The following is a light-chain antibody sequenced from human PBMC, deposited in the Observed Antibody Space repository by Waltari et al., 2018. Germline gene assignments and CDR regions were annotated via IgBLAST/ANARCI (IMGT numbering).Light chain of an antibody. CDR1: TSNLGNNY. CDR2: DDH. J-gene: IGLJ1*01. Sequence: SVLTQTPSVSAAPGQRVTISCPGSTSNLGNNYVSWYQQLPGAAPKLLISDDHKRPSGTPDRFSGYKSGTSATLAITGLQTEDEADYFCGAWDGSLTLYVFGPGTRVTVL. V-gene: IGLV1-51*01. CDR3: GAWDGSLTLYV.